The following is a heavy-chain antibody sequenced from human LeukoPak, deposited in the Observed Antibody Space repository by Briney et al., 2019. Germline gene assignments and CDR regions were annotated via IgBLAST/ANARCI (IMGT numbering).Heavy chain of an antibody. V-gene: IGHV3-48*01. CDR1: GFTFSRES. J-gene: IGHJ4*02. Sequence: QPGGSLRLSCRVSGFTFSRESMNWVRQAPGKGLEWVSSFVSGGSDTYYADSVKGRFTISRDNAKNSLYLQMNSLRAEDTAVYYCAREITPSPYYFDYWGQGTLVTVSS. CDR3: AREITPSPYYFDY. CDR2: FVSGGSDT.